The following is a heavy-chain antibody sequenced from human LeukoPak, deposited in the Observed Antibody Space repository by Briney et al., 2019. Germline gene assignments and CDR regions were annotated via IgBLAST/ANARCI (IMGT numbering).Heavy chain of an antibody. Sequence: PSETLSLTCTVSAGSISSYYWTWLRQSPGKGLEWIGYIYYTGTTKYNPSLTSRVTMSVDTSKNQFSLKLSSVTAADTAVYYCARSEGRDCSGGSCYPYYYYGMDVWGQGTTVTVSS. V-gene: IGHV4-59*12. J-gene: IGHJ6*02. D-gene: IGHD2-15*01. CDR2: IYYTGTT. CDR1: AGSISSYY. CDR3: ARSEGRDCSGGSCYPYYYYGMDV.